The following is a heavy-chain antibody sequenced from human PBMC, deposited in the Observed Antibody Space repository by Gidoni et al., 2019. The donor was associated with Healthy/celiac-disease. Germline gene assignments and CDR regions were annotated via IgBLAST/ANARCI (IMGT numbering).Heavy chain of an antibody. Sequence: QVQLVESGGGVVQPGRSLRLSCAASGFTFSSYGMHWVRQAPGKGLEWVAVISYDGSNKYYADAVKGRFTISRDNSKNTLYLQMNSLRAEDTAVYYCAKGLIGSGSYYFDYWGQGTLVTVSS. D-gene: IGHD3-10*01. CDR3: AKGLIGSGSYYFDY. J-gene: IGHJ4*02. CDR2: ISYDGSNK. CDR1: GFTFSSYG. V-gene: IGHV3-30*18.